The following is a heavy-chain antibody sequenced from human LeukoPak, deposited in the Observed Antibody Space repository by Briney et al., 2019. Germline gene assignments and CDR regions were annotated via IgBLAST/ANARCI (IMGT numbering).Heavy chain of an antibody. D-gene: IGHD2-15*01. CDR1: GGSFSGYY. CDR3: ARGLSSLIVVVVAATYNWFDP. CDR2: INHSGST. J-gene: IGHJ5*02. Sequence: SETLSLTCAVYGGSFSGYYWSWIRQPPGKGLEWIGEINHSGSTNYNPSLKSRVTISVDTSKNQFSLKLSSVTAADTAVYYCARGLSSLIVVVVAATYNWFDPWGQGTLVTVSS. V-gene: IGHV4-34*01.